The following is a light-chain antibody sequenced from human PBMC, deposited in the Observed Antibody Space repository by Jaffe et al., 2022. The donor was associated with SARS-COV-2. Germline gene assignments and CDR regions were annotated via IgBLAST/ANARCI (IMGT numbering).Light chain of an antibody. V-gene: IGKV1-39*01. Sequence: DIQMTQSPSSLFASVGDRVTITCRASQSISSYLNWYQQNPGKAPKLLIYDASNLQSGVPSRFNGSGSGTDFTLTISRLQLEDFATYFCQQGYRPPYTFVQGTKLEIK. J-gene: IGKJ2*01. CDR1: QSISSY. CDR3: QQGYRPPYT. CDR2: DAS.